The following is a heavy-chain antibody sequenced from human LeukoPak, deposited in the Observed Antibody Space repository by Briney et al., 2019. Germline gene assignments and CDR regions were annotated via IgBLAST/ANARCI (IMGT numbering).Heavy chain of an antibody. CDR1: GGSFSGYY. V-gene: IGHV4-34*01. D-gene: IGHD1-26*01. Sequence: ETLSLTCAVYGGSFSGYYWSWIRQPPGKGLEWIGEINHSGSTNYNPSLKSRVTMSVDTSKNQFSLKLSSVTAADTAVYYCAGVGATDLDYWGQGTLVTVSS. CDR2: INHSGST. J-gene: IGHJ4*02. CDR3: AGVGATDLDY.